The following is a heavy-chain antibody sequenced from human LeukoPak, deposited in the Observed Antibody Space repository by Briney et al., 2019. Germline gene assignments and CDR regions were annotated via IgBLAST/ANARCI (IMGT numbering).Heavy chain of an antibody. V-gene: IGHV3-23*01. CDR1: GFTFSSYA. Sequence: GGSLRLSCVASGFTFSSYAMFWVRQAPGKGLEWVSGISGSGGSTYYADSLKGRFTISRDNSKNTLYLQMNSLRVEDTAKYYCAKDPFKVGQGNWFDPWGQGTLVTVSS. CDR2: ISGSGGST. CDR3: AKDPFKVGQGNWFDP. J-gene: IGHJ5*02.